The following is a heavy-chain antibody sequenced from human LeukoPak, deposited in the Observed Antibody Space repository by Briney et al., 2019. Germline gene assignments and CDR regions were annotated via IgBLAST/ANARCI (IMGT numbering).Heavy chain of an antibody. CDR3: AKLTHIRWFDP. CDR1: GFTFSSYA. V-gene: IGHV3-23*01. Sequence: PGGSLRLSCAASGFTFSSYAMSWVRQAPGKGLERVSAISGSGGSTYYADPVMGRLTISRDNSKNTLCLQMNSLRAEHTAVYYCAKLTHIRWFDPWGQETLVTVSS. CDR2: ISGSGGST. D-gene: IGHD2-15*01. J-gene: IGHJ5*02.